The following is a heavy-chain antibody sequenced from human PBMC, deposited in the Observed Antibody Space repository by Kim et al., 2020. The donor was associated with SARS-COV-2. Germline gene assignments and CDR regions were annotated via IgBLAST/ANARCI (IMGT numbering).Heavy chain of an antibody. CDR1: GFTFSSYG. Sequence: GGSLRLSCAASGFTFSSYGMHWVRQAPGKGLEWVAVISYDGSNEYYADSVKGRFTISRDNSKNTLYLQMNSLRAEDTAVYYCAKDQGRITMIVVVSNIIDYWGQGTLVTVSS. J-gene: IGHJ4*02. CDR2: ISYDGSNE. CDR3: AKDQGRITMIVVVSNIIDY. V-gene: IGHV3-30*18. D-gene: IGHD3-22*01.